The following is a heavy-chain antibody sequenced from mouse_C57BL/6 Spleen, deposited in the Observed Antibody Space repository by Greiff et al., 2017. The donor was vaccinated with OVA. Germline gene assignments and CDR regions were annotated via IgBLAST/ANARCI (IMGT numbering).Heavy chain of an antibody. J-gene: IGHJ4*01. CDR3: ARDPSNPDAMDY. D-gene: IGHD2-5*01. V-gene: IGHV1-42*01. CDR1: GYSFTGYY. CDR2: INPSTGGT. Sequence: EVKLQQSGPELVKPGASVKISCKASGYSFTGYYMNWVKQSPEKSLEWIGEINPSTGGTTYNQKFKAKATLTVDKSSSTAYMQLKSLTSEDSAVYYCARDPSNPDAMDYWGQGTSVTVSS.